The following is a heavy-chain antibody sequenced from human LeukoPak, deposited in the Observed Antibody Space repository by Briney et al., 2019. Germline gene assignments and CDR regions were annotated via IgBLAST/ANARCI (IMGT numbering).Heavy chain of an antibody. CDR1: GFTFSHYV. J-gene: IGHJ3*01. CDR2: ISGSGTSI. Sequence: GGSLRLSCVASGFTFSHYVMNWVRQAPGKGLECVSSISGSGTSIYYADSVKGRFTSSRDNSKNTLYLQMNSLRAEDTAIYYCANEYSKGDVWGQGTTVTVSS. V-gene: IGHV3-23*01. CDR3: ANEYSKGDV. D-gene: IGHD4-11*01.